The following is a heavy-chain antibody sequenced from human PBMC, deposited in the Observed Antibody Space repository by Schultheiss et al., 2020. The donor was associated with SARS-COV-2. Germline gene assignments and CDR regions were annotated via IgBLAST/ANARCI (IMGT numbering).Heavy chain of an antibody. CDR2: ISYDGSNK. V-gene: IGHV3-30*04. CDR3: AREDTHCTNGVCWPYGMDV. J-gene: IGHJ6*02. CDR1: GFTLTTSA. D-gene: IGHD2-8*01. Sequence: GESLKISCAASGFTLTTSAMHWVRQAPGKGLEWVAVISYDGSNKYYADSVKGRFTISRDNAKNTLYLQMNSLRAEDTAVYYCAREDTHCTNGVCWPYGMDVWGQGTTVTVSS.